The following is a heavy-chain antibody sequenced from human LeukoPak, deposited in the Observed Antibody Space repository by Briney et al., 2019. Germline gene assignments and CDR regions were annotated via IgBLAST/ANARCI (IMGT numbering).Heavy chain of an antibody. J-gene: IGHJ4*02. CDR1: GYTFTSYY. CDR3: ARAMVRGVFDY. Sequence: ASVKVSCKASGYTFTSYYMHWVRQAPGQGLEWMGIINPSGGSTSYAQKFQGRVTITRDTSASTAYMELSSLRSEDTAVYYCARAMVRGVFDYWGQGTLVIVAS. V-gene: IGHV1-46*01. D-gene: IGHD3-10*01. CDR2: INPSGGST.